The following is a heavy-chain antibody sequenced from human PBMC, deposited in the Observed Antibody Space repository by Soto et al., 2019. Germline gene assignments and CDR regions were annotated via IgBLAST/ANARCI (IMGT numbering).Heavy chain of an antibody. J-gene: IGHJ5*02. CDR1: GFTFGSYG. CDR3: AKTGSSGSNWFDP. Sequence: GGSLRLSCAASGFTFGSYGMHWVRQAPGKGLEWVAVISYDGSNKYYADSVKGRFTISRDNSKNTLYLQMNSLRAEDTAVYYCAKTGSSGSNWFDPWGQGTLVTVSS. CDR2: ISYDGSNK. V-gene: IGHV3-30*18. D-gene: IGHD3-22*01.